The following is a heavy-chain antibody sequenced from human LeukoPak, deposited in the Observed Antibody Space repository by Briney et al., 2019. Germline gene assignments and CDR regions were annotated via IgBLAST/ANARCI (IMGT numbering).Heavy chain of an antibody. CDR3: AKYGTYGDYPFDY. CDR1: GFTFSSYA. D-gene: IGHD4-17*01. J-gene: IGHJ4*02. Sequence: GGSLRPSCAASGFTFSSYAIAWVRQAPGKGLEWVSGISDSGGSIHYADSVKGRFTISRDNSKNTLYLQMHSLRAEDTAVYYCAKYGTYGDYPFDYWGQGTLVTVSS. V-gene: IGHV3-23*01. CDR2: ISDSGGSI.